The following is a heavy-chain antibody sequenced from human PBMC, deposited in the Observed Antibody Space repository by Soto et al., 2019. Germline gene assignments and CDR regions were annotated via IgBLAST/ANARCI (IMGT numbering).Heavy chain of an antibody. CDR1: GYTFTSYY. J-gene: IGHJ5*02. CDR3: AHTYYDLHWFDP. D-gene: IGHD3-3*01. V-gene: IGHV1-46*01. Sequence: ASVKVSCKASGYTFTSYYMHWVRQAPGQGLEWMGIINPSGGSTSYAQKFQGRVTMTRDTSTSTVYMELSSLRSEDTAVYYCAHTYYDLHWFDPWGQGTLVTVSS. CDR2: INPSGGST.